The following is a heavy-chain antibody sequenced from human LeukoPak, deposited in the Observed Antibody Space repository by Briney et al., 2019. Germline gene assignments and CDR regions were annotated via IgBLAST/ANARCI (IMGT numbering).Heavy chain of an antibody. CDR1: GFTVSSNY. J-gene: IGHJ6*03. D-gene: IGHD1-7*01. CDR2: IYSGGST. CDR3: ARGTTGNRYYYYYMDV. Sequence: GGSLRLSCAASGFTVSSNYMSWVRQAPGKGLEWVSVIYSGGSTYYADSVKGRFTISRDNSKNTLYLQMNSLRAEDTAVYYCARGTTGNRYYYYYMDVWGKGTTVTVSS. V-gene: IGHV3-53*01.